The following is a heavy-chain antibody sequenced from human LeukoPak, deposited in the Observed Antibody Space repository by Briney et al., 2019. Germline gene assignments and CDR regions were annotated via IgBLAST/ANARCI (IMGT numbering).Heavy chain of an antibody. CDR2: IIPILGIA. J-gene: IGHJ6*02. CDR1: GGTFSSYA. D-gene: IGHD2-15*01. V-gene: IGHV1-69*04. CDR3: ARGKQIVGILPNYYYGMDV. Sequence: GASVKVSCKASGGTFSSYAISWVRQAPGQGLEWMGRIIPILGIANYAQKFQGRVTITADKSTSTAYMELSSLRSEDTAVYYCARGKQIVGILPNYYYGMDVWGQGTTVTVSS.